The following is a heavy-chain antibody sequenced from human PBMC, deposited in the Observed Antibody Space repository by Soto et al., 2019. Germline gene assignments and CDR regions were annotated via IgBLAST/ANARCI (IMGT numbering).Heavy chain of an antibody. CDR2: IYWDDDK. CDR3: AHRLCDSSCYWDVGFFDY. CDR1: GFSVCSSGMG. J-gene: IGHJ4*02. V-gene: IGHV2-5*02. Sequence: YGPWTEISTQTLRETCNISGFSVCSSGMGVGWIRQPPGKALECLALIYWDDDKRYSPSLRSRLSVTKDTSKNQVVLTMTNMDPVDTGTYYCAHRLCDSSCYWDVGFFDYWGQGALVTVSS. D-gene: IGHD2-15*01.